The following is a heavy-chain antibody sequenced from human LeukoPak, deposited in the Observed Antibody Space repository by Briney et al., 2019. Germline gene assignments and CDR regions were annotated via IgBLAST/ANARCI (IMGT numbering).Heavy chain of an antibody. D-gene: IGHD6-19*01. CDR1: GFTFSSYA. CDR2: ISASGGST. Sequence: GGSLRLSCAASGFTFSSYAMSWVRQSPGKGLEWVSAISASGGSTYYADSVKGRFTISRDDSKNTLDLQMNSLRAEDTALYYCAKDGAVNGTFRGFDYWGQGTLVTVSS. CDR3: AKDGAVNGTFRGFDY. J-gene: IGHJ4*02. V-gene: IGHV3-23*01.